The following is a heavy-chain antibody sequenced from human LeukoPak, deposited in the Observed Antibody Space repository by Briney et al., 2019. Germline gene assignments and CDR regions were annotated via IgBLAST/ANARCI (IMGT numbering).Heavy chain of an antibody. V-gene: IGHV3-23*01. CDR1: GFTFSSYA. CDR3: ARDPTPQSSSWYGAFDI. J-gene: IGHJ3*02. D-gene: IGHD6-13*01. Sequence: GGSLRLSCAASGFTFSSYAMTWVRQAPGKGLEWVSSIVGGGGITYYPDSVKGRFTISRDNAKNSLYLQMNSLRAEDTAVYYCARDPTPQSSSWYGAFDIWGQGTMVTVSS. CDR2: IVGGGGIT.